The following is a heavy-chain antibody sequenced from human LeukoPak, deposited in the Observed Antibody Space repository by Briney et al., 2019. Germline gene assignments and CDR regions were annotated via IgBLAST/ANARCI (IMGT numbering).Heavy chain of an antibody. CDR1: GGSISSYY. CDR2: IYYSGST. D-gene: IGHD2-2*01. CDR3: ARDRLYCSSTSCYPNDAFDI. V-gene: IGHV4-59*01. Sequence: PSETLSLTCTVSGGSISSYYWSWIRQPPGKGLEWIGYIYYSGSTNYNPSLKSRVTISVDTSKNQFSLKLSSVTAADTAAYYCARDRLYCSSTSCYPNDAFDIWGQGTMVTVSS. J-gene: IGHJ3*02.